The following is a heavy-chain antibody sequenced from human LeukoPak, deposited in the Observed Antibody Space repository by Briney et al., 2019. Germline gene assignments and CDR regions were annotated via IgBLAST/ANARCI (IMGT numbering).Heavy chain of an antibody. Sequence: GGSLRLSCAASGFSFANSVISWIRQAPGKGPEWVSAISGSGDRTDYADSVKGRFTISRDNSKNTLYLQMNSLRAEDTAVYYCANLGRVVRVDYWGQGTLVTVSS. CDR1: GFSFANSV. V-gene: IGHV3-23*01. J-gene: IGHJ4*02. CDR2: ISGSGDRT. D-gene: IGHD2-21*01. CDR3: ANLGRVVRVDY.